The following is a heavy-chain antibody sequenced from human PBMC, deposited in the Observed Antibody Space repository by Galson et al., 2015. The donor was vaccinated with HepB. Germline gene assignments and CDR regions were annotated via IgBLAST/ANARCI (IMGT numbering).Heavy chain of an antibody. J-gene: IGHJ4*02. CDR2: FDPEDGET. Sequence: SVKVSCKVSGYTLTELSMHWVRQAPGKGLEWMGGFDPEDGETIYAQKFQGRVTMTEDTSTDTAYMELSSLRSEDTAVYYCATGMVRGVIPWYFDYWGQGTLVTVSS. D-gene: IGHD3-10*01. V-gene: IGHV1-24*01. CDR1: GYTLTELS. CDR3: ATGMVRGVIPWYFDY.